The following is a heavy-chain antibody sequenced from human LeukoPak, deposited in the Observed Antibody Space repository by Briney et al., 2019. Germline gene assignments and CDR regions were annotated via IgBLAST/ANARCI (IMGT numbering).Heavy chain of an antibody. D-gene: IGHD3-10*01. J-gene: IGHJ4*02. CDR2: IYPADSDT. CDR3: ARQSRDGSKTRGYYFDY. V-gene: IGHV5-51*01. CDR1: GYIFTNYL. Sequence: GESLKISFQASGYIFTNYLISWVRQIPGKGLESMGIIYPADSDTAYSPSFQGQVTISADKSFSTVYLQWSSLKASDIAMYYCARQSRDGSKTRGYYFDYWGEGTLVTVS.